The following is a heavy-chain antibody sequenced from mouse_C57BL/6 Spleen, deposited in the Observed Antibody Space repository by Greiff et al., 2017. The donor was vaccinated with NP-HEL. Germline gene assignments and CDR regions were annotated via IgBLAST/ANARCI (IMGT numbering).Heavy chain of an antibody. CDR1: GYSITSGYY. V-gene: IGHV3-6*01. Sequence: EVKLQESGPGLVKPSQSLSLTCSVTGYSITSGYYWNWIRQFPGNKLEWMGYISYDGSNNYNPSLKNRISITRDTSKNQFFLKLNSVTTEDTATYYCARGEVLRYWGQGTTLTVSS. D-gene: IGHD1-1*01. J-gene: IGHJ2*01. CDR2: ISYDGSN. CDR3: ARGEVLRY.